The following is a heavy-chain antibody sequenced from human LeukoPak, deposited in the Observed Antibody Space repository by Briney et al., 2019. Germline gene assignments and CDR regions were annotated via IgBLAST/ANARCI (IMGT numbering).Heavy chain of an antibody. CDR1: GFTVSSNY. D-gene: IGHD2-15*01. J-gene: IGHJ4*02. CDR2: IYSGGST. Sequence: GGSLRLSCAASGFTVSSNYMSWVRQAPGKGLEWVSVIYSGGSTYYADSVKGRFTISRDNSKNTLYLQMNSLRAEDTAVYYCAKDNLLVVAATGGGDYWGQGTLVTVSS. CDR3: AKDNLLVVAATGGGDY. V-gene: IGHV3-53*01.